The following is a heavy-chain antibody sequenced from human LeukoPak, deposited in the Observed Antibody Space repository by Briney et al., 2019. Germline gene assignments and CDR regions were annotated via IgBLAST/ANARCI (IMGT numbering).Heavy chain of an antibody. V-gene: IGHV3-23*01. J-gene: IGHJ4*02. CDR2: ISGSGGST. CDR3: AKEAGYSSGWFYALDY. Sequence: GGSLRLSCAASGCTFSSYAMSWVRQAPGKGLEWVSAISGSGGSTYYADSVKGRFTISRDNSKNTLYLQMNSLRAEDTAVYYCAKEAGYSSGWFYALDYWGQGTLVTVSS. D-gene: IGHD6-19*01. CDR1: GCTFSSYA.